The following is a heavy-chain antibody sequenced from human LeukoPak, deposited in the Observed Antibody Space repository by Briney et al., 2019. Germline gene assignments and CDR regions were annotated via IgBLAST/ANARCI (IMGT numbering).Heavy chain of an antibody. CDR2: IIPIFGTA. CDR3: ARVAEVSSQPLWD. V-gene: IGHV1-69*05. CDR1: GGTFSSYA. D-gene: IGHD1-26*01. J-gene: IGHJ4*02. Sequence: SVKVCCKASGGTFSSYAISWVRQAPGQGLEWMGGIIPIFGTANYAQKFQGRVTITTDESTSTAYMELSSLRSEDTAVYYCARVAEVSSQPLWDWGQGTLVTVSS.